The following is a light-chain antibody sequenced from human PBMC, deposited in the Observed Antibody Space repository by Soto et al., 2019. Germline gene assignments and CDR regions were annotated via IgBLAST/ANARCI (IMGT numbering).Light chain of an antibody. V-gene: IGKV3-20*01. CDR3: QQYGSSPLMYT. Sequence: PGERATLSCRASQRVSSSYLAWYQQKPGQAPRLLIYGASSRATGIPDRFSGSGSGTDFTLTISRLEPEDFAVYYCQQYGSSPLMYTFGQGTKLEIK. CDR2: GAS. CDR1: QRVSSSY. J-gene: IGKJ2*01.